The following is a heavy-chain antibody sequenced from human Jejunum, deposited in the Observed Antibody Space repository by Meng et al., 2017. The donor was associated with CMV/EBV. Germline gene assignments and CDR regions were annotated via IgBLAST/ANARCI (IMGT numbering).Heavy chain of an antibody. CDR1: GFTFSSNW. CDR2: INSDGSSV. D-gene: IGHD5-18*01. J-gene: IGHJ5*01. Sequence: EVEVVESRCGFVQPGGSLELSCSASGFTFSSNWMHWVRQAPGEGLVWVSRINSDGSSVNYADFVKGRFTISRDNAKNTLFLQLNSLRAEDTAVYYCTANFGNNYGFWDSWGQGTLVTVSS. CDR3: TANFGNNYGFWDS. V-gene: IGHV3-74*01.